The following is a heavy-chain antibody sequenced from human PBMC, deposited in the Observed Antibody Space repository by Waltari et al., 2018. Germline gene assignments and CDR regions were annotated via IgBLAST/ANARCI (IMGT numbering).Heavy chain of an antibody. J-gene: IGHJ4*02. CDR2: ISGKGGST. CDR1: GFTFSSYA. Sequence: EVQLVESGGGLVQPGGSLRLSCAASGFTFSSYAMSWVRQARGKGVEGVAAISGKGGSTYYAESGKGRFTISRDNSKNTLYLQMNSLRAEDTAVYYCAKHPHSGWYNDYWGQGTLVTVSS. CDR3: AKHPHSGWYNDY. D-gene: IGHD6-19*01. V-gene: IGHV3-23*04.